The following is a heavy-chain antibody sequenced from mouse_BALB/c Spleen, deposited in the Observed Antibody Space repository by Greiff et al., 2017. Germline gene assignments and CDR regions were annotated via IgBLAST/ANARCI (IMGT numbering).Heavy chain of an antibody. J-gene: IGHJ3*01. V-gene: IGHV5-6-4*01. CDR2: ISSGGSYT. CDR1: GFTFSSYT. CDR3: TRDGIAY. D-gene: IGHD4-1*01. Sequence: EVKLVESGGGLVKPGGSLKLSCAASGFTFSSYTMSWVRQTPEKRLEWVETISSGGSYTYYPDSVKGRFTISRDNAKNTLYLQMSSLKSEDTAMYYCTRDGIAYWGQGTLVTVSA.